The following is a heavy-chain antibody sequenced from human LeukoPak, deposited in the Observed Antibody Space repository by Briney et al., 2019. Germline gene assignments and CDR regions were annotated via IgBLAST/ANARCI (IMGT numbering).Heavy chain of an antibody. Sequence: PSQTLSLTCTVSGGSISSYYWSWIRQPPGKGLEWIGYIYYSGSTNYNPSLKSRVTISVDTSKNQFSLKLSSVTAADTAVYYCARTTTVTTGKSFDYWGQGTLVTVSS. D-gene: IGHD4-4*01. CDR2: IYYSGST. CDR3: ARTTTVTTGKSFDY. CDR1: GGSISSYY. J-gene: IGHJ4*02. V-gene: IGHV4-59*01.